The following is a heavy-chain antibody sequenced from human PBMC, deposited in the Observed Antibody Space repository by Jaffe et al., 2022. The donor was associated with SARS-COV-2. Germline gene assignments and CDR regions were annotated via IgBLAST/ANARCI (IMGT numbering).Heavy chain of an antibody. Sequence: EVQVVESGGGLVQPGGSLRLSCAASGFTFSSYAMSWVRQAPGKGLEWVSAISSSGGSTYYADSVKGRFTISRDNSKNTLYLQMNSLRAEDTAVYYCATYSSSGKNFEYWGQGTLVTVSS. CDR2: ISSSGGST. J-gene: IGHJ4*02. D-gene: IGHD6-13*01. CDR1: GFTFSSYA. CDR3: ATYSSSGKNFEY. V-gene: IGHV3-23*04.